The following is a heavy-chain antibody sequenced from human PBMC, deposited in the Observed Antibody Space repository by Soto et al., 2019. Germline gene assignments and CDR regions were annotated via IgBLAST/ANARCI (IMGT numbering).Heavy chain of an antibody. CDR2: IIPILGIA. Sequence: QVQLVQSGAEVKKPGSSVKVSCKASGGTFSSYTISWVRQAPGQGLEWMGRIIPILGIANYAQKFQGRVTITADKSTSTAYMELSSLRSEDTAVYYCARGQGGGHGDSIWGKGGWGQGTLVTVSS. J-gene: IGHJ4*02. V-gene: IGHV1-69*02. CDR3: ARGQGGGHGDSIWGKGG. CDR1: GGTFSSYT. D-gene: IGHD3-16*01.